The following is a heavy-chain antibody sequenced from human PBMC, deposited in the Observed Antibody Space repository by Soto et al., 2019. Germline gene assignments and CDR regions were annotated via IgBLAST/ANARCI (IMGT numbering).Heavy chain of an antibody. J-gene: IGHJ5*02. CDR3: ARVEYYYGQDWFDP. D-gene: IGHD3-10*01. Sequence: SETLSLTCTVPGGSISSYYWSWIRQPPGKGLEWIGYIYYSGSTNYNPSLKSRVTISVDTSKNQFSLKLSSVTAADTAVYYCARVEYYYGQDWFDPWGQGTLVTVSS. CDR1: GGSISSYY. CDR2: IYYSGST. V-gene: IGHV4-59*01.